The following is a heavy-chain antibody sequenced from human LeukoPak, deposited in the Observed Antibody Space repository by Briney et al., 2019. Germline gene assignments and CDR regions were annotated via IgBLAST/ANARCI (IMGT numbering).Heavy chain of an antibody. J-gene: IGHJ4*02. CDR1: GYTFTSYY. CDR3: AREILSVYYFDY. Sequence: ASVTVSCKASGYTFTSYYMHWVRQAPGQGLEWMGIINPSGGSTSYAQKFQGRVTMTRDTSTSTVYMELSSLRSEDTAVYYCAREILSVYYFDYWGQGTLVTVSS. D-gene: IGHD3-9*01. CDR2: INPSGGST. V-gene: IGHV1-46*01.